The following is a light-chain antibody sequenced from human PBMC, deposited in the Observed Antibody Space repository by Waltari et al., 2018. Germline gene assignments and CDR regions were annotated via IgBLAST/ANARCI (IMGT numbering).Light chain of an antibody. Sequence: VMTQPPSVSASPGQTASIACFGDKLGDKFVSWYQQKPGQSPVLVRYQATKRPPVFPERCSASNSGNTATLTVSETQAVDAASYYCQTWYSNTVVFGGGTTLTVL. CDR2: QAT. CDR1: KLGDKF. CDR3: QTWYSNTVV. J-gene: IGLJ2*01. V-gene: IGLV3-1*01.